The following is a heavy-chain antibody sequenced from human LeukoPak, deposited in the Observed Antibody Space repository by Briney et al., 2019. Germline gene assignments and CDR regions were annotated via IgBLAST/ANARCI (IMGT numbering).Heavy chain of an antibody. CDR2: INHSGST. J-gene: IGHJ4*02. D-gene: IGHD1-7*01. CDR3: ARGSRRITGTPVDY. V-gene: IGHV4-39*07. CDR1: GGSISSGDYY. Sequence: SETLSLTCTVSGGSISSGDYYWSWIRQPPGKGLEWIGEINHSGSTNYNPSLKSRVTISVDTSKNQFSLKLSSVTAADTAVYYCARGSRRITGTPVDYWGQGTLVTVSS.